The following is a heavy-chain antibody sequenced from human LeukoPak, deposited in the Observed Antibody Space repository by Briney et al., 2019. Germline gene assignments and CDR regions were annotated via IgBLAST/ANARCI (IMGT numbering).Heavy chain of an antibody. CDR3: ARGRYSSSWDIFDY. V-gene: IGHV3-48*02. CDR2: ISSSSSTI. Sequence: GGSLRLSCAASGFTFSSYSMSWVRQAPGKGLEWVSYISSSSSTIYYADSVKGRFTISRDNAKNSLYLQMNSLRDEDTAVYYCARGRYSSSWDIFDYWGQGTLVTVSS. D-gene: IGHD6-13*01. CDR1: GFTFSSYS. J-gene: IGHJ4*02.